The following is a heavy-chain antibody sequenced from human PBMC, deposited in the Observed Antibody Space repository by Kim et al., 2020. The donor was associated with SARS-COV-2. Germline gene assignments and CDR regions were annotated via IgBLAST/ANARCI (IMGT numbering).Heavy chain of an antibody. Sequence: GGSLRLSCAASGFTFSSYDMHWVRQATGKGPEWVSAIGTAGDTYYPGSVKGRFTISRENAKNSLYLQMNSLRAGDTAVYYCARDGIAAAGTWNYYYYYGMDVWGQGTTVTVSS. CDR3: ARDGIAAAGTWNYYYYYGMDV. D-gene: IGHD6-13*01. CDR1: GFTFSSYD. V-gene: IGHV3-13*01. J-gene: IGHJ6*02. CDR2: IGTAGDT.